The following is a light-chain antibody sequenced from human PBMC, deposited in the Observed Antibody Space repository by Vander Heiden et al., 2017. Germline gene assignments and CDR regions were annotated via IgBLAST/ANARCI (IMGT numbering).Light chain of an antibody. J-gene: IGLJ2*01. CDR1: KLGNKY. CDR3: QAWDSSHVV. Sequence: SYELTQPPSVSVSPGQTASITCSGDKLGNKYACWYQQKPCQSPVLGIYQDNKRPSGIPERFSGSNSGNTATPTISGTQAMDEADYYCQAWDSSHVVFGGGTKLTVL. V-gene: IGLV3-1*01. CDR2: QDN.